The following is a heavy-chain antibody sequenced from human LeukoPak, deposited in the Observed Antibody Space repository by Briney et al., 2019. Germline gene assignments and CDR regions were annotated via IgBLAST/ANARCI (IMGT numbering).Heavy chain of an antibody. CDR1: GGSISSYY. D-gene: IGHD3-22*01. CDR2: IYYSGST. Sequence: SETLSLTCTVSGGSISSYYWSWIRQPPGKGLEWIGYIYYSGSTNYNPSLKSRVTISVDTSKNQFSLKLSSVTAADTAVYYCARRYYYDSSGFSLGFDYWGQGTLVTVSS. J-gene: IGHJ4*02. CDR3: ARRYYYDSSGFSLGFDY. V-gene: IGHV4-59*08.